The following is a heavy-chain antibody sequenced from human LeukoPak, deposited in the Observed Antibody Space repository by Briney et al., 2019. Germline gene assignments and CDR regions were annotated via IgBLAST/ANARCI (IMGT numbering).Heavy chain of an antibody. CDR1: GGSISSHY. J-gene: IGHJ5*02. CDR2: IYYSGST. CDR3: ARVDYDFWSGSPYNWFDP. D-gene: IGHD3-3*01. V-gene: IGHV4-59*11. Sequence: SETLSLTCTVSGGSISSHYWSGIRQPPGKGLEWIGYIYYSGSTNYNPSLKSRVTISVDTSKNQFSLKLSSVTAADTAVYYCARVDYDFWSGSPYNWFDPWGQGTLVTVSS.